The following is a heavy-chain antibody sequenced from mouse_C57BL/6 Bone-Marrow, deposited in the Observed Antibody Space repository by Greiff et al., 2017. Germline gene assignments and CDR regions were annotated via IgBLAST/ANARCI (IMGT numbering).Heavy chain of an antibody. Sequence: EVMLVESGGDLVKPGGSLKLSCAASGFTFSSYGMSWVRQTPDKRLEWVATISSGGSYTYYPDSVKGRFTISRHKAKNTLYLQMSSLKSEDTAMYYCARHGYDYAWFAYWGQGTLVTVSA. CDR3: ARHGYDYAWFAY. CDR1: GFTFSSYG. D-gene: IGHD2-4*01. CDR2: ISSGGSYT. J-gene: IGHJ3*01. V-gene: IGHV5-6*01.